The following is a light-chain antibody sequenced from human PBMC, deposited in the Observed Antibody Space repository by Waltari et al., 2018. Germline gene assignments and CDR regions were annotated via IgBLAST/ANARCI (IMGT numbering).Light chain of an antibody. CDR1: NIGSKS. Sequence: SYLLTQPPSVSVAPGKTASITCGGNNIGSKSVHWYQQRSGQAPVLVIEDDSVRPSGIPERFSGSNSANTATLPISRIEAGDEADYYCQVWDAASGLVFGGGTKLTVL. CDR2: DDS. J-gene: IGLJ2*01. CDR3: QVWDAASGLV. V-gene: IGLV3-21*04.